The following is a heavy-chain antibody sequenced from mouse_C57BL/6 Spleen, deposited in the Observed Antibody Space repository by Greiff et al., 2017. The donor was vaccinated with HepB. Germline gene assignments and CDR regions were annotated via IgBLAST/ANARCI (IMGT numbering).Heavy chain of an antibody. CDR1: GFTFSDYY. CDR3: ARDGGSSYGYFDY. J-gene: IGHJ2*01. D-gene: IGHD1-1*01. CDR2: INYDGSST. V-gene: IGHV5-16*01. Sequence: EVHLVESEGGLVQPGRSMKLSCTASGFTFSDYYMAWVRQVPEKGLEWVANINYDGSSTYYLDSLKSRFIISRDNAKNILYLQMSSLKSEDTATYYCARDGGSSYGYFDYWGQGTTLTVSS.